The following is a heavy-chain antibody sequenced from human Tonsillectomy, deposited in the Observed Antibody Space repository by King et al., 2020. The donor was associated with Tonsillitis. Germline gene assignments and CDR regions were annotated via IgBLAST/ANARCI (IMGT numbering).Heavy chain of an antibody. D-gene: IGHD5-12*01. J-gene: IGHJ6*02. CDR3: AKDILIGGYDSFGGMDV. V-gene: IGHV3-30*18. CDR1: GFIFSNFG. CDR2: ISYDGSNE. Sequence: VQLVESGGGVVQPGRSLRLSCAASGFIFSNFGMHWVRQAPGKGLEWVAVISYDGSNEYYADSVKGRLTISRDNSKNTLYVQMNSLRAEDTAVYYCAKDILIGGYDSFGGMDVWGQGTTVTVSS.